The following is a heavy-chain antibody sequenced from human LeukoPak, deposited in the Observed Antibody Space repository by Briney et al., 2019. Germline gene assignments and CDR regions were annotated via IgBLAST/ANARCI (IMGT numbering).Heavy chain of an antibody. D-gene: IGHD6-13*01. CDR1: GGSFSGYY. Sequence: SETLSLTCAVYGGSFSGYYWSWIRQPPGKGLEWIGEINHSGSTNYNPSLKSRVTISVDTSKNQFSLKLSSVTAADTAVYYCARGPRRVAAAGTQKNDYWGQGTLVTVSS. V-gene: IGHV4-34*01. CDR3: ARGPRRVAAAGTQKNDY. CDR2: INHSGST. J-gene: IGHJ4*02.